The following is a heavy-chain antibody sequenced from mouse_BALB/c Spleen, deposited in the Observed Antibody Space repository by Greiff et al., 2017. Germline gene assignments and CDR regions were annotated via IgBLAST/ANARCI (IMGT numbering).Heavy chain of an antibody. CDR1: GFTFSSFG. CDR2: ISSGSSTI. V-gene: IGHV5-17*02. CDR3: ARSYYGSSPNWYFDV. J-gene: IGHJ1*01. Sequence: EVQLVESGGGLVQPGGSRKLSCAASGFTFSSFGMHWVRQAPEKGLEWVAYISSGSSTIYYADTVKGRFTISRDNPKNTLFLQMTSLRSEDTAMYYCARSYYGSSPNWYFDVWGAGTTVTVSS. D-gene: IGHD1-1*01.